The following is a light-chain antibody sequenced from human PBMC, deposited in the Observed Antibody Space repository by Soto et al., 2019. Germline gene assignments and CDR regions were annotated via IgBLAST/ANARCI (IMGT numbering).Light chain of an antibody. J-gene: IGLJ2*01. CDR1: SSNIGAGND. CDR3: QSYDGSLSAVV. CDR2: FDS. Sequence: QSVLTQPPSVSGAPGQRVTISCTGSSSNIGAGNDVYWYQHLPGTAPKLLIYFDSQRPSGVPARFSGSKSGTSASLAISGLQAEDEADYYCQSYDGSLSAVVFGGGTKLTVL. V-gene: IGLV1-40*01.